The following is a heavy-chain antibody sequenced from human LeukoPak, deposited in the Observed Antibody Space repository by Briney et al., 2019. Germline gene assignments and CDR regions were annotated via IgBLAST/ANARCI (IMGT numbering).Heavy chain of an antibody. CDR3: AKLGDYYGSGSLFDY. J-gene: IGHJ4*02. CDR1: GFTFSSYA. D-gene: IGHD3-10*01. CDR2: ISGSGGGT. Sequence: GGSLRLSCAASGFTFSSYAMSWVRQAPGKGLEWVAAISGSGGGTYYADSVKGRFTISRDNSKNTLYLQMNSLRAEDTAVYYCAKLGDYYGSGSLFDYWGQGTLVTVSS. V-gene: IGHV3-23*01.